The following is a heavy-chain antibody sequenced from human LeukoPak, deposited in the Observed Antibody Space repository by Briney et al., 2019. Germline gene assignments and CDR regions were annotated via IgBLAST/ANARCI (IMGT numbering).Heavy chain of an antibody. CDR2: IYYSGTT. CDR3: GXXXXDYGYYFDS. CDR1: GGSIXXXY. V-gene: IGHV4-59*01. J-gene: IGHJ4*02. Sequence: GGSIXXXYWSWIRQPPGKGLXXIGYIYYSGTTNYNPSLRSRVTISIDTSXNQFALKLSSVTAADTAVYGCGXXXXDYGYYFDSWGQGTLVTVSS. D-gene: IGHD3-3*01.